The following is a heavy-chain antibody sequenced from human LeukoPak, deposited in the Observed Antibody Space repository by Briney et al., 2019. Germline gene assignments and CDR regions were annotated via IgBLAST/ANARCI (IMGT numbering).Heavy chain of an antibody. D-gene: IGHD3-3*01. CDR2: ISSSSSYI. CDR3: ARGGLRLDV. Sequence: GGSLRLSCAASGLNFRSYSMNWVRQAPGRGLEWVSSISSSSSYIYYADSVKGRFTISRDNAKNSLYLQMNSLRAEDTAVYYCARGGLRLDVWGKGTTVTVSS. J-gene: IGHJ6*04. CDR1: GLNFRSYS. V-gene: IGHV3-21*01.